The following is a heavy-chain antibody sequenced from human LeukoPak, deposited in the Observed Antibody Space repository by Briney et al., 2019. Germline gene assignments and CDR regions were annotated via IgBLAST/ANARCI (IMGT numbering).Heavy chain of an antibody. CDR2: LNADGSYT. CDR1: GFTFSSYW. CDR3: AKVAEDIVVVVAATRPQDSDYFDY. J-gene: IGHJ4*02. D-gene: IGHD2-15*01. Sequence: GGSLRLSCVASGFTFSSYWMHWVRQAPGKGLVWVSRLNADGSYTTYADSVKGRFTISRDNAKNTLYLQMNSLRAEDTAVYYCAKVAEDIVVVVAATRPQDSDYFDYWGQGTLVTVSS. V-gene: IGHV3-74*01.